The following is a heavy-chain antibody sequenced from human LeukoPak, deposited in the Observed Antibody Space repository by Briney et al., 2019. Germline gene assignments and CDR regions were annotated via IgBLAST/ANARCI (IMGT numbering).Heavy chain of an antibody. CDR3: ARDYRVAVAHWYFDL. Sequence: GGSLRLSCAASGFTFSSYAMHWVRQAPGKGLEWVAVISYDGSNKYYADSVKGRFTISRDNSKNTLYLQMNSLRAEDTAVYYCARDYRVAVAHWYFDLWGRGTLVTVSS. D-gene: IGHD6-19*01. CDR2: ISYDGSNK. CDR1: GFTFSSYA. J-gene: IGHJ2*01. V-gene: IGHV3-30-3*01.